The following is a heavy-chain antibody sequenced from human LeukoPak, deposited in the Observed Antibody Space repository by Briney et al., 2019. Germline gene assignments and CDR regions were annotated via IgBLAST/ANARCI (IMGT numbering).Heavy chain of an antibody. CDR1: GYTFTGCY. CDR3: ARESVGYYYGSGSYYVDY. V-gene: IGHV1-2*02. Sequence: ASVKVSFKASGYTFTGCYMHWVRQAPGQGLEWMGWINPNSGGTNYAQKFQGRVTMTRDTSISTAYMELSRLRSDDTAVYYCARESVGYYYGSGSYYVDYWGQGTLVTVSS. J-gene: IGHJ4*02. CDR2: INPNSGGT. D-gene: IGHD3-10*01.